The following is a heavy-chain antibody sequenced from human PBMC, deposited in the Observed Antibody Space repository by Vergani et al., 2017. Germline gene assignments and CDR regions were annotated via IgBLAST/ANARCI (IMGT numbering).Heavy chain of an antibody. Sequence: QVQLVESGGGLVKPGGSLRLSCAASGFTFSDYYMSWIRQAPGKGLEWVSYISSSGSTIYYADSVKGRFTISRDNAKNSLYPQMNSLRAEDTAVYYCAREQSDTAMVMGYSYGYGAFDIWGEGTMVTVSS. D-gene: IGHD5-18*01. V-gene: IGHV3-11*01. CDR3: AREQSDTAMVMGYSYGYGAFDI. CDR2: ISSSGSTI. CDR1: GFTFSDYY. J-gene: IGHJ3*02.